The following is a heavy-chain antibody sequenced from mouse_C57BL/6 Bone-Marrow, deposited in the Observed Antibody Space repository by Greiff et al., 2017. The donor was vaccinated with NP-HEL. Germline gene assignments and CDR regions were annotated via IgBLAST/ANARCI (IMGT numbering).Heavy chain of an antibody. J-gene: IGHJ3*01. Sequence: VQLQQSGAELVKPGASVKLSCKASGYTFTSYWMHWVKQRPGQGLEWIGMIYPNSGGTNYNEKFKSKATLTVDKSSSTAYMQLSSLTSEDSSVYYCAREGNPFAYWGQGTLVTVSA. V-gene: IGHV1-64*01. D-gene: IGHD2-1*01. CDR1: GYTFTSYW. CDR2: IYPNSGGT. CDR3: AREGNPFAY.